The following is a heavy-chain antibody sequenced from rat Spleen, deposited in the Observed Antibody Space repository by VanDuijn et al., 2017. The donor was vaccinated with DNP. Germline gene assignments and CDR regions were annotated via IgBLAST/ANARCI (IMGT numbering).Heavy chain of an antibody. Sequence: EVQLVESGGGPVQPGRSLKLSCVASGFIFSNYGMAWVRQAPKKGLEWVAYISYDGGSTYYRDSVKGRFTISRDNAKSTLYLQMDSLRSEDTATDYCTTAELRRVPPMDAWGQGASVTVSS. V-gene: IGHV5-20*01. J-gene: IGHJ4*01. CDR3: TTAELRRVPPMDA. CDR2: ISYDGGST. D-gene: IGHD1-11*01. CDR1: GFIFSNYG.